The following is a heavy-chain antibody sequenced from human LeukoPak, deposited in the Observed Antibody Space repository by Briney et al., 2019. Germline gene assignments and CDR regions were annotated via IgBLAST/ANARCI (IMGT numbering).Heavy chain of an antibody. D-gene: IGHD6-19*01. CDR3: ARQRRAVAGTGNAFDI. CDR2: INPNSGGT. CDR1: GYTFTGYY. V-gene: IGHV1-2*02. Sequence: ASVKVSCKASGYTFTGYYMHWVRQAPGQGLEWMGWINPNSGGTNYAQKFQGRVTMTRDTSISTAYMELSRLRSDDTAVYYCARQRRAVAGTGNAFDIWGQGTMATVSS. J-gene: IGHJ3*02.